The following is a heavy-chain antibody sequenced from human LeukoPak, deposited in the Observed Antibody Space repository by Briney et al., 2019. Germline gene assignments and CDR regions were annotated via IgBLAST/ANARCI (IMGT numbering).Heavy chain of an antibody. J-gene: IGHJ4*02. Sequence: PGGSLRLSCAASGFTFSSYAMHWVRQAPGEGLEWVGRIKSKTDGGTTDYAAPVKGRFTISRDDSKNTLYLQMNSLKTEDTAVYYCTTALTFGSYYFDYWGEGTLVTVSS. D-gene: IGHD1-26*01. V-gene: IGHV3-15*01. CDR3: TTALTFGSYYFDY. CDR2: IKSKTDGGTT. CDR1: GFTFSSYA.